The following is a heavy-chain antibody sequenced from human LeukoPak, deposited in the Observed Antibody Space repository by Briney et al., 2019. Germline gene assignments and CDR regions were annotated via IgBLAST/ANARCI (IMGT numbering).Heavy chain of an antibody. CDR3: AKNYYYDSSGYYAFSDY. CDR2: ISGSGGST. J-gene: IGHJ4*02. V-gene: IGHV3-23*01. CDR1: GFSFSTYA. Sequence: PGGSLRLSCAASGFSFSTYAMNWVRRAPGKGLEWVSVISGSGGSTYYADSVKGRFTISRDNSKNTLYLQMNSLRAEDTAVYYCAKNYYYDSSGYYAFSDYWGQGTLVTVSS. D-gene: IGHD3-22*01.